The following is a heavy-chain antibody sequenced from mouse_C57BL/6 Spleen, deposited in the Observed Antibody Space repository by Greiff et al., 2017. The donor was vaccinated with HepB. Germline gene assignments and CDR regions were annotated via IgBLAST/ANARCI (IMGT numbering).Heavy chain of an antibody. CDR1: GFTFSSYA. Sequence: EVKVEESGEGLVKPGGSLKLSCAASGFTFSSYAMSWVRQTPEKRLEWVAYISSGGDYIYYADTVKGRFTISRDNARNTLYLQMSSLKSEDTAMYYCTRDEGYGYDDGDDFDVWGTGTTVTVSS. CDR2: ISSGGDYI. CDR3: TRDEGYGYDDGDDFDV. V-gene: IGHV5-9-1*02. J-gene: IGHJ1*03. D-gene: IGHD2-2*01.